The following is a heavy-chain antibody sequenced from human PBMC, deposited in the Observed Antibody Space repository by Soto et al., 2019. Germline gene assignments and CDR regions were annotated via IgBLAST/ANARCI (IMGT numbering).Heavy chain of an antibody. Sequence: GGSLRLSCAASGFTFSSYAMSWVRQAPGKGLEWVSAISGSGGSTYYADSVKGRFTISRDNSKNTLYLQMHSLRAEDTAIYYCAKVGLELLPNDYWGQGTLVTVSS. V-gene: IGHV3-23*01. CDR3: AKVGLELLPNDY. J-gene: IGHJ4*02. CDR1: GFTFSSYA. CDR2: ISGSGGST. D-gene: IGHD1-7*01.